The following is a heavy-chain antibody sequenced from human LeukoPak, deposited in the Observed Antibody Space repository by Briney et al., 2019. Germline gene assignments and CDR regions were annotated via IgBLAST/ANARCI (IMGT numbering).Heavy chain of an antibody. V-gene: IGHV3-30*04. CDR2: ISYDGSNK. D-gene: IGHD6-19*01. Sequence: PGGSLRLSCAASGFTFSSYAMHWVRQAPGKGLEWVAVISYDGSNKYYADSVKGRFTISRDNSKNTLHLQMNSLRAEDTAVYYCAGRAVAGFDYWGQGTLVTVSS. J-gene: IGHJ4*02. CDR1: GFTFSSYA. CDR3: AGRAVAGFDY.